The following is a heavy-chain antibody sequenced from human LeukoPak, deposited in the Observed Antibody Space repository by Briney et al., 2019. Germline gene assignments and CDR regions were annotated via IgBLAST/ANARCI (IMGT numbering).Heavy chain of an antibody. CDR3: ARGRTEIDY. D-gene: IGHD2-2*01. CDR2: INGDGRNI. Sequence: GGSLRLSCAASGFTFSSYWMHWVRQDPRKGLVWVSRINGDGRNINYADSVRGRFTISRDNAKNTLYLQMNTLRVEDTAVYYCARGRTEIDYWGQGTLVTVSS. J-gene: IGHJ4*02. V-gene: IGHV3-74*01. CDR1: GFTFSSYW.